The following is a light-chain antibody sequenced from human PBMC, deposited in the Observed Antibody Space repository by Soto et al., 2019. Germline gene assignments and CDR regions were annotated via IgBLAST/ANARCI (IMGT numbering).Light chain of an antibody. V-gene: IGKV1D-13*01. CDR1: QGIRTY. J-gene: IGKJ4*01. CDR2: EAS. CDR3: QQYTNYPLT. Sequence: IHLTQSPSSLSASVGDRVTITCRASQGIRTYLAWYQQKPGKAPKLLIYEASSLETGVPSRFSGSGSETEFSLTITSLQPEDFGFYYCQQYTNYPLTFGGGTKVDIK.